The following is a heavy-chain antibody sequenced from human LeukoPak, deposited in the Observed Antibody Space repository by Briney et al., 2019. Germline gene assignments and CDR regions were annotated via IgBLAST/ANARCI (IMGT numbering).Heavy chain of an antibody. CDR2: ISAYNGNT. V-gene: IGHV1-18*04. J-gene: IGHJ4*02. Sequence: ASVKVSCKASGYTFTSHGISWVRQAPGQGLEWMGWISAYNGNTNYAQKLQGRVTMTTDTSTSTAYMELRSLRSDDTAVYYCARGDDILTGYTNFDYWGQGTLVTVSS. D-gene: IGHD3-9*01. CDR3: ARGDDILTGYTNFDY. CDR1: GYTFTSHG.